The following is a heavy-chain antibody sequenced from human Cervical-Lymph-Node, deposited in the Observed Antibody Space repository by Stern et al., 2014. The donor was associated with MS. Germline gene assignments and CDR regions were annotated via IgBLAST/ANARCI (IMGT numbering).Heavy chain of an antibody. V-gene: IGHV2-5*02. D-gene: IGHD3-22*01. Sequence: QVTLRESGPTLVKPTQTLTLTCTFSGFSLTTSGVGVGWIRQPPGKALEWLALIYWDDDKYSRPSLRNRLTIAKDTSKNQVVLRMTSVDPVDTATYYCAQTRNYYDATGYHGFEIWGQGTMVTVSS. CDR2: IYWDDDK. CDR3: AQTRNYYDATGYHGFEI. J-gene: IGHJ3*02. CDR1: GFSLTTSGVG.